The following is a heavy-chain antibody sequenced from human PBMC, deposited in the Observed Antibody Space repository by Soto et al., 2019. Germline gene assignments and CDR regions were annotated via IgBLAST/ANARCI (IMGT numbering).Heavy chain of an antibody. CDR1: GFTFSSYS. CDR2: ISSSSSYI. D-gene: IGHD6-6*01. V-gene: IGHV3-21*01. Sequence: GGSLTLSCAAYGFTFSSYSMNWVRQAPGKGLEWVSSISSSSSYIYYADSVKGRFTIYRDNAKNSLYLQMNSLRAEDTAVYYCARARRNYYGMDVWGQGTTVTVSS. CDR3: ARARRNYYGMDV. J-gene: IGHJ6*02.